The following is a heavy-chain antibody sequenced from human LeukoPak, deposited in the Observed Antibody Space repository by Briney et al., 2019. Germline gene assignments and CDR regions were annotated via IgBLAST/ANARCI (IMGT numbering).Heavy chain of an antibody. J-gene: IGHJ2*01. D-gene: IGHD3-16*02. CDR2: IYYSGST. CDR1: GXSISSYY. V-gene: IGHV4-59*01. CDR3: ARTESIAQIWYFDL. Sequence: SETLSLTCTVSGXSISSYYWSWIRQPPGKGLEWIGYIYYSGSTNYNPSLKSRVTISVDTSKNQFSLKLSSVTAADTAVYYCARTESIAQIWYFDLWGRGTLVTVSS.